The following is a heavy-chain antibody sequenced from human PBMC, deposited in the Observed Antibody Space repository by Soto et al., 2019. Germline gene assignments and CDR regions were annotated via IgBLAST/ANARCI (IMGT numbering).Heavy chain of an antibody. CDR3: AKDYEKNRGQAGSPHSLDP. V-gene: IGHV3-23*01. CDR2: ISGSGGST. CDR1: VFTFSSYA. D-gene: IGHD3-10*01. J-gene: IGHJ5*02. Sequence: EGSLRLSCAASVFTFSSYAMSLVRQSPGKGLEWVSAISGSGGSTYYADSVKGRFTISRDNSKNTLYLQMNSLRAEDTAVYYCAKDYEKNRGQAGSPHSLDPWGQGTLVTVSS.